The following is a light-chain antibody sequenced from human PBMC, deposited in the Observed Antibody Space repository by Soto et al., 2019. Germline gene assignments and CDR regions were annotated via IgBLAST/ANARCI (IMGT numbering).Light chain of an antibody. Sequence: IQMTQSHSSLSASVADRFTITCRASQSIRRSLSWYQQKPGKAPNLLIYAASSLQTGVPSRFTGSGSGTDFTLTISSLLPEDFATYHYQQLNSFPLTSGQGTRLEIK. J-gene: IGKJ5*01. CDR2: AAS. CDR3: QQLNSFPLT. CDR1: QSIRRS. V-gene: IGKV1-39*01.